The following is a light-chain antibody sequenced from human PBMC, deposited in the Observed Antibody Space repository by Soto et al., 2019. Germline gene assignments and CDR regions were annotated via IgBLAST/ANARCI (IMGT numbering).Light chain of an antibody. CDR1: SSNIESNT. Sequence: QSVVTHPPSASGTPGQRVTISCSGSSSNIESNTVTWYQQLPGTAPKLVIYSNDDRPSGVPARFSGSTSGTSASLAISGLQSEDEADYYCAVWDDRLNGYVFGGGTKVTVL. V-gene: IGLV1-44*01. J-gene: IGLJ1*01. CDR3: AVWDDRLNGYV. CDR2: SND.